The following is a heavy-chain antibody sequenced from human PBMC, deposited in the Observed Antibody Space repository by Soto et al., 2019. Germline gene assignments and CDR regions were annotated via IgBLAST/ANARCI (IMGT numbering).Heavy chain of an antibody. D-gene: IGHD1-26*01. CDR1: GYIFIHCF. V-gene: IGHV1-46*01. CDR2: INPSSGTT. Sequence: QVQLVQSGAEMTQPGASVKLSCQASGYIFIHCFMHWVRQAPGQGLEWMGGINPSSGTTTYAQKFPGRVNVTRDTSTSTVYMELSSMGSGDTAMYYCARSLGETTSLFDYWGQGSLVTVSA. CDR3: ARSLGETTSLFDY. J-gene: IGHJ4*02.